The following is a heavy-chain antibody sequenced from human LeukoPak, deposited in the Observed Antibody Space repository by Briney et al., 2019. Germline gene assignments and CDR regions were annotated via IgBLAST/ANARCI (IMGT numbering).Heavy chain of an antibody. Sequence: GGSLRLSCAASAFTFSDYTMNWVRQAPGKGLEWVSSISRSSSNIYYADFVRGRFTVSRDNAKNSLFLQMNSLRVEDTAIYYCASEGAAGTGAFDIWGQGTMLTVSS. D-gene: IGHD6-13*01. CDR3: ASEGAAGTGAFDI. J-gene: IGHJ3*02. CDR2: ISRSSSNI. V-gene: IGHV3-21*01. CDR1: AFTFSDYT.